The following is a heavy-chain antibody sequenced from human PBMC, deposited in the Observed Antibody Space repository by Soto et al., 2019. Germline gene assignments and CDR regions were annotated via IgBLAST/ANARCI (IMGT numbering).Heavy chain of an antibody. Sequence: SETLSLTCTVSGGSVSSGGYYWSWIRQSSGKGLEWIGHISHSGTTKSNPSLKSPVTISLDTAKNQFSLKVTSVTAADTAMYYCARASFYYDTSGYAVGWLDPWGQGTRVTVSS. J-gene: IGHJ5*02. CDR1: GGSVSSGGYY. CDR2: ISHSGTT. CDR3: ARASFYYDTSGYAVGWLDP. V-gene: IGHV4-61*08. D-gene: IGHD3-22*01.